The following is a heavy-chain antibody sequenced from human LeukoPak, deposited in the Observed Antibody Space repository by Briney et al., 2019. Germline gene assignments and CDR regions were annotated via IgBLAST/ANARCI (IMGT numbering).Heavy chain of an antibody. CDR1: GVSVSSNTAA. CDR3: ARVLDVGPTYFDY. J-gene: IGHJ4*02. CDR2: TYYRSKWYN. D-gene: IGHD1-26*01. Sequence: SQTLSLTCAISGVSVSSNTAAWDWIRQSPSRGLEWLVRTYYRSKWYNDYAVSVKSRITINPDKSKNQFSMQLNSVTPEDTAVYYCARVLDVGPTYFDYWGQGTLVTVSS. V-gene: IGHV6-1*01.